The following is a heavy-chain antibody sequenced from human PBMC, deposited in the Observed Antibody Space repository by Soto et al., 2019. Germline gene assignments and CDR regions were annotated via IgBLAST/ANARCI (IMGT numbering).Heavy chain of an antibody. V-gene: IGHV4-39*01. J-gene: IGHJ4*02. D-gene: IGHD6-13*01. CDR2: IYYSGST. CDR3: ARHVRRAAAGTHFDY. Sequence: SETLSLTCTVSGGSISSSSYYWGWIRQPPGKGLEWIGSIYYSGSTYYNPSLKSRVTISVDTSKNQFSLKLSSVTAADTAVYYCARHVRRAAAGTHFDYWGQGTLVTVSS. CDR1: GGSISSSSYY.